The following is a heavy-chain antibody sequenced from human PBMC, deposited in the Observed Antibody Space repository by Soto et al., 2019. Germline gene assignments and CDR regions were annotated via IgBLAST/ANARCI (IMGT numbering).Heavy chain of an antibody. Sequence: PSETLSPTCAVSGGAISSGGYNWSWIRQPPGKGLEWIGYMYHSGSTYYNPSLKRRVTISIDRSKNQFSLKLSSVTAADTAVYYCAYLDRITFGGVIGPNDEFEIWGQGKMVT. CDR1: GGAISSGGYN. D-gene: IGHD3-16*02. J-gene: IGHJ3*02. V-gene: IGHV4-30-2*01. CDR3: AYLDRITFGGVIGPNDEFEI. CDR2: MYHSGST.